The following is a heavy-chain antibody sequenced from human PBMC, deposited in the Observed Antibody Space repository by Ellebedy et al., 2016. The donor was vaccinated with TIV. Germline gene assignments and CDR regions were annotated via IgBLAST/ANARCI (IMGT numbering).Heavy chain of an antibody. CDR3: ARESCNNITCYFDY. Sequence: GESLKISCAASGFTFSTYGLHLVRQAPGKGLEWVAVVWYDGSDKYYADSVKGRFTISRDNSKNTLFLQMNSLRAEDTAVYYCARESCNNITCYFDYWGLGTLVTVSS. D-gene: IGHD2/OR15-2a*01. CDR1: GFTFSTYG. V-gene: IGHV3-33*01. J-gene: IGHJ4*02. CDR2: VWYDGSDK.